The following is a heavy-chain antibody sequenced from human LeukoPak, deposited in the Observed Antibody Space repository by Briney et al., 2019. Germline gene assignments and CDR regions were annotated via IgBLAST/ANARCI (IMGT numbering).Heavy chain of an antibody. CDR2: IYYSGST. J-gene: IGHJ4*02. CDR3: ARDMGWYYYDSSGYGGYFDY. D-gene: IGHD3-22*01. Sequence: PSETLSLTCTASGGSISSYYWSWIRQPPGKGLEWIGYIYYSGSTNYNPSLKSRVTISVDTSKNQFSLKLSSVTAADTAVYYCARDMGWYYYDSSGYGGYFDYWGQGTLVTVSS. CDR1: GGSISSYY. V-gene: IGHV4-59*01.